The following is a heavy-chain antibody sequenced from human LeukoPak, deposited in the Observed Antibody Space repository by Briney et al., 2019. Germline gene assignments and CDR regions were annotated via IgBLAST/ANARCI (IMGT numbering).Heavy chain of an antibody. Sequence: SVKVSCKASGGTFSSYAISWVRQAPGQGLEWMGGIIPILGTANYAQKFQGRVTITADESTSTAYMELSSLRSEDTAVYYCARDRRIQLTGVVDAFDIWGQGTMVTVSS. V-gene: IGHV1-69*13. CDR1: GGTFSSYA. CDR2: IIPILGTA. CDR3: ARDRRIQLTGVVDAFDI. D-gene: IGHD5-18*01. J-gene: IGHJ3*02.